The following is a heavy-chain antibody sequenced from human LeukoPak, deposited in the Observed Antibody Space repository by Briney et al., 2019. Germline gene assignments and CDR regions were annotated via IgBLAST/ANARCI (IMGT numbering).Heavy chain of an antibody. Sequence: ASVKVSCKASGYTFSDYYVHWVRQAPGQGLEWMGWINPNSGGTHYAQKFQGRVTMTRDTSISTAYMELSRLRSDDTAVYYCARYETVGELGWFDPRGQGTLVTVSS. V-gene: IGHV1-2*02. CDR1: GYTFSDYY. D-gene: IGHD3-10*01. CDR3: ARYETVGELGWFDP. J-gene: IGHJ5*02. CDR2: INPNSGGT.